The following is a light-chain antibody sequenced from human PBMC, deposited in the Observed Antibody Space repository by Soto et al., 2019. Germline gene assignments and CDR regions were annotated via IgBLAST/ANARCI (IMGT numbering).Light chain of an antibody. J-gene: IGKJ4*02. CDR2: EAS. CDR3: QQRSHWPLT. CDR1: QSVCNQ. V-gene: IGKV3-11*01. Sequence: ETVLTQSPVTLSLSPGERGTLSCRASQSVCNQLAWYQQKPGQAPRLLIYEASRRGTGTPARFSGSGSGTDFTLTICSLEPEDFAVYYCQQRSHWPLTFGGGTKVEIK.